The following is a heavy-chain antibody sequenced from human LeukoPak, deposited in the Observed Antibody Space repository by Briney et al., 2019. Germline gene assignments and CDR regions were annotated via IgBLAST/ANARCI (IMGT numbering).Heavy chain of an antibody. V-gene: IGHV1-18*01. CDR2: ISAYNGNT. CDR3: ARRPFVIAAAQGGWFDP. D-gene: IGHD6-13*01. CDR1: GYTFTSYG. J-gene: IGHJ5*02. Sequence: ASVKVSCKASGYTFTSYGISWVRQAPGQGLEWMGWISAYNGNTSYAQKLQGRVTMTTDTSTSTAYMELRSLRSDDTAVYYCARRPFVIAAAQGGWFDPWGQGTLVTVSS.